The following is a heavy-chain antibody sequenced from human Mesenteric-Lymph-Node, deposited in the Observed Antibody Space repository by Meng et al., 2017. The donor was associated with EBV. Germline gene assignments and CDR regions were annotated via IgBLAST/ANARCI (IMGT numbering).Heavy chain of an antibody. CDR2: ITSSSTYI. J-gene: IGHJ4*02. Sequence: EVRLVETGGXLVLPGGSLRRSWGASGFTFSHSAMTWVRQAPGKVLEWVSSITSSSTYIYYADSLKGRFTISRDNAKNSLFLQMNSLRDEDTAVYYCARDQCGAGSCYLDFWGQGTLVTVSS. D-gene: IGHD2-15*01. CDR1: GFTFSHSA. CDR3: ARDQCGAGSCYLDF. V-gene: IGHV3-21*02.